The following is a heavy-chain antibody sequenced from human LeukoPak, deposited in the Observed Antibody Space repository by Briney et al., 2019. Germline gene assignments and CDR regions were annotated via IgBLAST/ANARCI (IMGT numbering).Heavy chain of an antibody. V-gene: IGHV1-69*06. CDR3: ARVATGYSSSWPMGYYYMDV. D-gene: IGHD6-13*01. CDR1: GGTFGSYA. Sequence: ASVKVSCKASGGTFGSYAISWVRQAPGQGLEWMGGIIPIFGTANYAQKFQGRVTITADKSTSTAYMELSSLRSEDTAVYYCARVATGYSSSWPMGYYYMDVWGKGTTVTVSS. CDR2: IIPIFGTA. J-gene: IGHJ6*03.